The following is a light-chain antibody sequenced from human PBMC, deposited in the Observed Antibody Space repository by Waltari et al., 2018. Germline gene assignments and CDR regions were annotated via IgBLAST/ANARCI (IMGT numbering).Light chain of an antibody. CDR3: QSYDSSLSGWV. V-gene: IGLV1-40*01. CDR1: SSNIGAGYD. CDR2: GNS. J-gene: IGLJ3*02. Sequence: PGQRVTISCTGSSSNIGAGYDVHWYQQLPGTAPKLLIYGNSNRPSGVPDRFSGSKSGTSASLAITGLQAEDEADYYCQSYDSSLSGWVFGGGTRLTVL.